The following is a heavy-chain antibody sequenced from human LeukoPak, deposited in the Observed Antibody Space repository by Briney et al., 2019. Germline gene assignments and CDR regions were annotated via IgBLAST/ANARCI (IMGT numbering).Heavy chain of an antibody. CDR3: ARVSVVYGMDV. V-gene: IGHV4-59*01. J-gene: IGHJ6*02. D-gene: IGHD5/OR15-5a*01. CDR2: MYYTGST. Sequence: SETLSLTCSVSGGSISSDYWAWIRQPPGKGLEWIGYMYYTGSTDYNPSLKSRVTISLATSKNQFSLKLSPVTAADTAVYYCARVSVVYGMDVWGRGTTVTVSS. CDR1: GGSISSDY.